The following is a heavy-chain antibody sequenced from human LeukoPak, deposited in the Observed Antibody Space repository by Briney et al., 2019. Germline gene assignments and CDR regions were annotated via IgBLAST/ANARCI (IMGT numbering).Heavy chain of an antibody. CDR1: GFTFDDYG. J-gene: IGHJ6*03. Sequence: SGGSLRLSCAASGFTFDDYGMSWVRQAPGKGLEWVSGINWNGGSTGYADSVKGRFTISRDNAKNSLYLQMNSVRAEDTALYYCARDSLYYDIFTGYSYYYYYMDVWGKGTTVTVSS. CDR2: INWNGGST. CDR3: ARDSLYYDIFTGYSYYYYYMDV. D-gene: IGHD3-9*01. V-gene: IGHV3-20*04.